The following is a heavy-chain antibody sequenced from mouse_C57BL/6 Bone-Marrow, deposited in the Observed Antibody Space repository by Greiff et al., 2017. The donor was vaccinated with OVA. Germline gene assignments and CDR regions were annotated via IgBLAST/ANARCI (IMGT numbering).Heavy chain of an antibody. V-gene: IGHV1-18*01. Sequence: VQLQQSGPELVKPGASVKIPCKASGYTFTDYNMDWVKQSHGKSLEWIGDINPNNGGTIYNQKFKGKATLTVDKSSSTAYMELRSLTSEDTAVYYCARRSYSEFAYWGQGTLVTVSA. CDR3: ARRSYSEFAY. CDR1: GYTFTDYN. D-gene: IGHD2-10*01. J-gene: IGHJ3*01. CDR2: INPNNGGT.